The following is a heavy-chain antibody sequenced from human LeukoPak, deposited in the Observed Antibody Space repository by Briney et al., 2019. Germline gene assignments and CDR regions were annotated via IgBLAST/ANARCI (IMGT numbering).Heavy chain of an antibody. CDR3: ARVRQQLVRLLGRDTTYYYYYYMDV. Sequence: GGSLRLSCAASGFTFSSYSMNWVRQAPGKGLEWVSYISSSSRTIYYADSVKGRFTISRDNAKNSLYLQMNSLRAEDTAVYYCARVRQQLVRLLGRDTTYYYYYYMDVWGKGTTVTVSS. CDR1: GFTFSSYS. D-gene: IGHD6-13*01. CDR2: ISSSSRTI. J-gene: IGHJ6*03. V-gene: IGHV3-48*04.